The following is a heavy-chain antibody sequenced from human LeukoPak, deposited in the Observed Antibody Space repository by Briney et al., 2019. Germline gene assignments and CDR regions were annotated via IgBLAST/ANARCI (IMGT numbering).Heavy chain of an antibody. CDR3: ARGNGYNYY. Sequence: SETLSLTCTVSGASMTNYYWAWIRQPPRKGLEWIGYIYYSGSTNYNPSLKSRVTISVDTSKNQFSLKLSSVTAADTAVYYCARGNGYNYYWGQGTLVTVSS. J-gene: IGHJ4*02. CDR2: IYYSGST. V-gene: IGHV4-59*01. CDR1: GASMTNYY. D-gene: IGHD5-24*01.